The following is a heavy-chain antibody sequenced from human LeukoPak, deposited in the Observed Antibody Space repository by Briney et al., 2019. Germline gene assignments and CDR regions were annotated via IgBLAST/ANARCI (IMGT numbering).Heavy chain of an antibody. CDR2: ISGGGGST. D-gene: IGHD6-19*01. V-gene: IGHV3-23*01. CDR1: GFNFGDYA. CDR3: AKVEYSGWPNYYYYYVDV. Sequence: PGGSLRLSCAASGFNFGDYAMSWVRQAPGKGLEWVSVISGGGGSTHYADSVKGWFTISRDNSKSTLYLQMNGLRAEDTAVYYCAKVEYSGWPNYYYYYVDVWGKGTTVTVSS. J-gene: IGHJ6*03.